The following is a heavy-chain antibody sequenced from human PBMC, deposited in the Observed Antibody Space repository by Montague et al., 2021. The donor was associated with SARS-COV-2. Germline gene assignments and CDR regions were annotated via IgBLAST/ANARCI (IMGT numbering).Heavy chain of an antibody. D-gene: IGHD3-9*01. J-gene: IGHJ6*02. CDR1: GFTFSDYY. CDR2: ISSSSSYT. Sequence: SLRLSCAASGFTFSDYYMSWIRQAPGKGLEWVSYISSSSSYTNYXXSLKGRFTISRDNAKNSLYLQMNSLRAEDTAVYYCARDQPHYDILTGYYKDYCYMDVWGQGTTVTVSS. CDR3: ARDQPHYDILTGYYKDYCYMDV. V-gene: IGHV3-11*06.